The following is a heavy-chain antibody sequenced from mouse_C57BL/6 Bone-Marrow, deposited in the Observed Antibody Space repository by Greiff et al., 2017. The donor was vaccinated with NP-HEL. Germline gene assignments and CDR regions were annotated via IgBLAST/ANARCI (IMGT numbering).Heavy chain of an antibody. J-gene: IGHJ4*01. Sequence: QVQLQQPGAELVKPGASVKLSCKASGYTFTSYWMHWVKQRPGQGLEWIGMIHPNSGSTNYHEKFKSKATLTVDKSSSTAYMQLSSLTSEDSAVYYCAKTPNAMDYWGQGTLVTVSA. CDR2: IHPNSGST. CDR3: AKTPNAMDY. CDR1: GYTFTSYW. V-gene: IGHV1-64*01.